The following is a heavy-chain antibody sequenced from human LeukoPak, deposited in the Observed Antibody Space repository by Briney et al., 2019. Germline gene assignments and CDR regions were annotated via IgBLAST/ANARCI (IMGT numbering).Heavy chain of an antibody. CDR3: ARVGDSSGYYLWPYYYYYYMDV. CDR2: ISSSGSTI. V-gene: IGHV3-48*03. Sequence: PGGSLRLSCAASGFTFSSYEMNWVRQAPGKGLEWVSYISSSGSTIYYADSVKGRFTISRDNAKNSLYLQMNSLRAEDTAVYYCARVGDSSGYYLWPYYYYYYMDVWGKGTTVTVSS. D-gene: IGHD3-22*01. J-gene: IGHJ6*03. CDR1: GFTFSSYE.